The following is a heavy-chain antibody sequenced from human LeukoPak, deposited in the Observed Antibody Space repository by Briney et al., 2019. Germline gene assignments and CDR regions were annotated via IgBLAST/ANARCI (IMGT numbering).Heavy chain of an antibody. CDR2: ISSSSSYI. D-gene: IGHD3-22*01. V-gene: IGHV3-21*01. J-gene: IGHJ4*02. CDR3: ARAAGFYDSSGYYAFDLDY. CDR1: GFTFSSYS. Sequence: GGSLRLSCAASGFTFSSYSMNWVRQAPGKGLEWVSSISSSSSYIYYADSVKGRFTISRDNAKNSLYLQMNSLRAEDTAVYYCARAAGFYDSSGYYAFDLDYWGQGTLVPVSS.